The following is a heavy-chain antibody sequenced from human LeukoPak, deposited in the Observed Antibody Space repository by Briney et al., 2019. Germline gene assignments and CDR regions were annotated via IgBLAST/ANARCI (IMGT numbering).Heavy chain of an antibody. CDR2: INTSGST. D-gene: IGHD1-1*01. V-gene: IGHV4-4*07. J-gene: IGHJ5*01. CDR1: GGSISGYF. Sequence: SETLSLTCTVSGGSISGYFWTWIRQPAGKGLEWIGRINTSGSTRYNPSLNSRVTMSVDTSKNQFSLSLTSVTAADTAVYFCARGLSNGYDFNWFDSWGQGTLVTVSS. CDR3: ARGLSNGYDFNWFDS.